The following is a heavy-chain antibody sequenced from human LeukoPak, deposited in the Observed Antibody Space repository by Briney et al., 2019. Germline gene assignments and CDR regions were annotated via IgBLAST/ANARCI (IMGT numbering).Heavy chain of an antibody. D-gene: IGHD3-9*01. CDR3: ARRDTIFSFDY. CDR1: GGSISSGDYY. CDR2: IYYSGST. J-gene: IGHJ4*02. V-gene: IGHV4-30-4*01. Sequence: PSETLSLTCTVSGGSISSGDYYWSWIRQPPGKGLEWIGYIYYSGSTYYNPSLKSRVTISLDTSKNHFSLELSSVTAADTAVYYCARRDTIFSFDYWGQGTLVTVSS.